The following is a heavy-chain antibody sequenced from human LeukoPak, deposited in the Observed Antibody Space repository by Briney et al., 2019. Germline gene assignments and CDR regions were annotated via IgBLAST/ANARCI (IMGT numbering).Heavy chain of an antibody. CDR1: GFTFSSYG. V-gene: IGHV3-30*18. CDR3: AKRYYDSSGYYSGEVSQRAFGI. CDR2: ISYDGSNK. D-gene: IGHD3-22*01. J-gene: IGHJ3*02. Sequence: GGSLRLSCAASGFTFSSYGMHWVRQAPGKGLEWVAVISYDGSNKYYADCVKGRFTISRDNSKNTLYLQMNSLRAEDTAVYYCAKRYYDSSGYYSGEVSQRAFGIWGQGTMVTDSS.